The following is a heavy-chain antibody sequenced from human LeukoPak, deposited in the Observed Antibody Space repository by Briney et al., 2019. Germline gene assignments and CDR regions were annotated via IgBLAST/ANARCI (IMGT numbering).Heavy chain of an antibody. CDR3: ARAGVGATTLYYYYYMDV. D-gene: IGHD1-26*01. Sequence: ASVKVSCKVSGYTLTELSMHWVRQAPGKGLEWMGGFDPEDGETIYAQKFQGRVTMTRDTSTSTVYMELSSLRSEDTAVYYCARAGVGATTLYYYYYMDVWGKGTTVTVSS. J-gene: IGHJ6*03. V-gene: IGHV1-24*01. CDR1: GYTLTELS. CDR2: FDPEDGET.